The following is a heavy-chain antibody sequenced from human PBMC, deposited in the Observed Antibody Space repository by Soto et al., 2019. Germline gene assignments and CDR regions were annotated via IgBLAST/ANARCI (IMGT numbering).Heavy chain of an antibody. CDR1: GFTFSSYT. Sequence: PGGSLRLSCAASGFTFSSYTMHWVRQAPGKGLEYVSAISSNGGSTYYANSVKGRFTISRDNSKNTLYLQMGSLRAEDMAVYYCARDPYYAKWGLDPWGQGTLVTVSS. J-gene: IGHJ5*02. CDR2: ISSNGGST. D-gene: IGHD2-2*01. CDR3: ARDPYYAKWGLDP. V-gene: IGHV3-64*01.